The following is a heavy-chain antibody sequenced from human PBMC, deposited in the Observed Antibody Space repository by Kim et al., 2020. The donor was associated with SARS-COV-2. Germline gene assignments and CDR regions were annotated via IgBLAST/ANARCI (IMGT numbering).Heavy chain of an antibody. J-gene: IGHJ4*02. CDR2: IKQDGSEK. Sequence: GGSLRLSCAASGFTFSSYWMSWVRQAPGKGLEWVANIKQDGSEKYYVDSVKGRFTISRDNAKNSLYLQMNSLRAEDTAVYYCARNPLLWFGESLYYFDYWGQGTLVTVSS. V-gene: IGHV3-7*03. CDR1: GFTFSSYW. D-gene: IGHD3-10*01. CDR3: ARNPLLWFGESLYYFDY.